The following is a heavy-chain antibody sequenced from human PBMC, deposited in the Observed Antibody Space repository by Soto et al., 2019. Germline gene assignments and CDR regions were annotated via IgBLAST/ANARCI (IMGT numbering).Heavy chain of an antibody. J-gene: IGHJ4*02. CDR3: ARDDDNDANALDY. CDR1: GFTFSKYG. V-gene: IGHV3-33*01. Sequence: GGSLRLSCAASGFTFSKYGMHWVRQAPGKGLEWVALIWNDGIRKVYVDSVKGRFTISRDNSKNTLDLQMNNLRDEDTAVYYCARDDDNDANALDYWGPGTLVTVSS. CDR2: IWNDGIRK.